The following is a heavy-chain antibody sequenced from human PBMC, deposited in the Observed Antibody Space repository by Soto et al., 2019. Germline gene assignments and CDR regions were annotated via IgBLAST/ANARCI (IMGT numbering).Heavy chain of an antibody. J-gene: IGHJ4*02. D-gene: IGHD3-10*01. CDR1: GFSLSTSGVG. Sequence: QITLKESGPTLVKPTQTLTLTCTFSGFSLSTSGVGVGWIRQPPGKALEWLALIYWDDDKRYSPSLKSRLTITQDTSKHQVVLTMTNMDPVDTATYYCAHSHYHGLSFDYWGQGTLVTVSS. V-gene: IGHV2-5*02. CDR2: IYWDDDK. CDR3: AHSHYHGLSFDY.